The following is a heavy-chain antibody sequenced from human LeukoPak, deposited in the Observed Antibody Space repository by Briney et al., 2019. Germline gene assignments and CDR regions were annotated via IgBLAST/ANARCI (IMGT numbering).Heavy chain of an antibody. CDR3: AKTAVVESDY. J-gene: IGHJ4*02. D-gene: IGHD3-22*01. CDR1: GFTFSSYG. CDR2: ISYDGSNK. V-gene: IGHV3-30*18. Sequence: GGSLRLSCAASGFTFSSYGMHWVRQAPGKGLEWVAVISYDGSNKYYADSVKGRFTISRDNSKNTLYLQMNSLRAEDTAVYYCAKTAVVESDYWGQGTLVTVSS.